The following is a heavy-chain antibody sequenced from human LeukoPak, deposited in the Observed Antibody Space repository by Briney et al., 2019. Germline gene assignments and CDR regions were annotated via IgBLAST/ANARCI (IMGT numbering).Heavy chain of an antibody. V-gene: IGHV4-39*07. Sequence: SETLSLTCTVSGDSISSSTYYWGWIRQPPGEGLEWIATISYTGTTYYNPSLKSRVTISVDTSKNQFSLKLSSVTAADTAVYYCASDHSSASYTYYYYYMDVWGKGTTVTVSS. J-gene: IGHJ6*03. CDR1: GDSISSSTYY. D-gene: IGHD1-26*01. CDR2: ISYTGTT. CDR3: ASDHSSASYTYYYYYMDV.